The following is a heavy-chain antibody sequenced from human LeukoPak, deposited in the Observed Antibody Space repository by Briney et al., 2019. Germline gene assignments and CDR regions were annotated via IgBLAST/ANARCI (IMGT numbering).Heavy chain of an antibody. D-gene: IGHD5-24*01. V-gene: IGHV4-59*01. CDR1: DGSFSGYY. CDR2: IFFSGST. CDR3: ARGEMATIEDAFDI. Sequence: SETLSLTCAVYDGSFSGYYWSWIRQPPGKGLEWIGYIFFSGSTNYNPSLKSRVTMSVDTSKNQFSLKLSSVTAADTAVYYCARGEMATIEDAFDIWGQGTMVTVSS. J-gene: IGHJ3*02.